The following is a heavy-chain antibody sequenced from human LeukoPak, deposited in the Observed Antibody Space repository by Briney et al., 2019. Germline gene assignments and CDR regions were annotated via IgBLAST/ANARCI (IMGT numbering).Heavy chain of an antibody. J-gene: IGHJ4*02. D-gene: IGHD3-16*01. Sequence: PGRSLRLPCAASGFTFSNAMSWVRQAPGKGLEWVSGISDSGGNTYYADSVKGRFTISRDNSKNTLYLQMSSLRAEDTAVYYCAKDGGAGQLLFWSQGTLVTVSS. CDR3: AKDGGAGQLLF. CDR2: ISDSGGNT. V-gene: IGHV3-23*01. CDR1: GFTFSNA.